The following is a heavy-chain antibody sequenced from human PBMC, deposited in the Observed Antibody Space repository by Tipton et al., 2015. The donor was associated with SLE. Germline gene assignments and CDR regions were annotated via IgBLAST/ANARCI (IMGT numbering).Heavy chain of an antibody. J-gene: IGHJ4*02. CDR3: ARVPVWGSYRYTGYFDY. CDR1: GFTFSDYY. D-gene: IGHD3-16*02. Sequence: QLVQSGGGLVKPGGSLRLSCAASGFTFSDYYMSWIRQAPGKGLEWVSYISSSSSYTNYADSVKGRFTISRDNAKNSLYLQMNSLRAEDTAVYYCARVPVWGSYRYTGYFDYWGQGNLVTVSS. V-gene: IGHV3-11*06. CDR2: ISSSSSYT.